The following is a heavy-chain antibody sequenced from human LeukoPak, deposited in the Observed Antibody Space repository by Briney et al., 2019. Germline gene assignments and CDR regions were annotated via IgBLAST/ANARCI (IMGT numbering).Heavy chain of an antibody. CDR3: ARVIVFRGYMDV. CDR2: ISISSSYI. Sequence: AGGSLRLSCAASGFTFSSYNMNWVRQAPGKGLEWVSSISISSSYIYYADSVKGRFTISRDNAKNSLYLQMNSLRAEDTAVYYCARVIVFRGYMDVWGKGTTVTVSS. CDR1: GFTFSSYN. D-gene: IGHD1-26*01. V-gene: IGHV3-21*01. J-gene: IGHJ6*03.